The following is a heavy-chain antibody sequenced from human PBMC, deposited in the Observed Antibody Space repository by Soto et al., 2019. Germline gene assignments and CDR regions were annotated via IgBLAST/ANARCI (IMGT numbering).Heavy chain of an antibody. Sequence: QVQLVQSGAELRKPGASVKVSCKASGYSFSSYGINWVRQAPGQGLEWMGWINTYNGNRNYAQKLEARVTMTTATSPNHVYIALRSPKSHDTAIYYSARDRLRAYDSPGFYSWGQGTLLTLSS. CDR3: ARDRLRAYDSPGFYS. J-gene: IGHJ4*02. CDR1: GYSFSSYG. D-gene: IGHD3-22*01. V-gene: IGHV1-18*01. CDR2: INTYNGNR.